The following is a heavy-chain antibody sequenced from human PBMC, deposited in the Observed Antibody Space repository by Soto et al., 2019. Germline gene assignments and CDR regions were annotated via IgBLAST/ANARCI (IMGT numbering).Heavy chain of an antibody. CDR1: GFTFSSYA. J-gene: IGHJ4*02. CDR2: ISTNGGST. Sequence: PGGSLRLSCAASGFTFSSYAMHWVRQAPGKGLEYVSAISTNGGSTYYANSVKGRLTISRDNSKNTLFLQMGSLRAEDTAVYYCAKGGSGGFYFDYWGQGTLVTV. D-gene: IGHD2-15*01. CDR3: AKGGSGGFYFDY. V-gene: IGHV3-64*01.